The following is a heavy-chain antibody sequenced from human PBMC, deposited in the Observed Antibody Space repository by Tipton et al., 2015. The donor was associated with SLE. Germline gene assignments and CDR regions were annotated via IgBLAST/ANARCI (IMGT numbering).Heavy chain of an antibody. J-gene: IGHJ4*02. D-gene: IGHD5-12*01. CDR1: GGSISGSNYY. CDR3: ARLVGGYAR. Sequence: LRLSCTVSGGSISGSNYYWGWMRQPPGEGLEWIGTIYYNGGTHSNPSLKSRVSISVDTSKNQLSLKLISVTAADTAVYFCARLVGGYARWGQGTLVTVSS. CDR2: IYYNGGT. V-gene: IGHV4-39*01.